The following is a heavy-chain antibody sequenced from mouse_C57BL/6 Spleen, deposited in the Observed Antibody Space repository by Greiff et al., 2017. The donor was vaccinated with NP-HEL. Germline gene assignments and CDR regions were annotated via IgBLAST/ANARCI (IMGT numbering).Heavy chain of an antibody. Sequence: QVQLQQPGAELVRPGTSVKLSCKASGYTFTSYWMHWVKQRPGQGLEWIGVIDPSDSYTNYNQKFKGKATLTVDTSSSTAYMQLSSLTSEDSAVYYCARSGGSYYGSRWYFDVWGTGTTVTVSS. CDR1: GYTFTSYW. CDR3: ARSGGSYYGSRWYFDV. J-gene: IGHJ1*03. CDR2: IDPSDSYT. D-gene: IGHD1-1*01. V-gene: IGHV1-59*01.